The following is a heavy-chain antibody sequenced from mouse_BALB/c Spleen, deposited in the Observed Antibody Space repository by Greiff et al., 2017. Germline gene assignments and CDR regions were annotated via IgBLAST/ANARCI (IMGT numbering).Heavy chain of an antibody. V-gene: IGHV5-6-4*01. CDR1: GFTFSSYT. CDR2: ISSGGSYT. Sequence: DVKLVESGGGLVKPGGSLKLSCAASGFTFSSYTMSWVRQTPEKRLEWVATISSGGSYTYYPDSVKGRFTISRDNAKNTLYLQMSSLKSEDTAMYYCTRDEPNYCGSSAYAMDYWGQGTSVTVSS. D-gene: IGHD1-1*01. CDR3: TRDEPNYCGSSAYAMDY. J-gene: IGHJ4*01.